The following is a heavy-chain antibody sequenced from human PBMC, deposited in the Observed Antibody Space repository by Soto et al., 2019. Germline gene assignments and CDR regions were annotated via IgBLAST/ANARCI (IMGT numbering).Heavy chain of an antibody. Sequence: QVPLVESGGGVVQPGRSLRLSCVASGFTFRSYAMHWVRQAPGKGLEWVAVIWSDGGNRYYADSVKGRFTISRDNSKNTLYLQMNSLRAEDTAVYYCARDGPPTIASRPYYYNMDVWGQGTTVTVSS. CDR2: IWSDGGNR. V-gene: IGHV3-33*01. CDR3: ARDGPPTIASRPYYYNMDV. D-gene: IGHD6-6*01. J-gene: IGHJ6*02. CDR1: GFTFRSYA.